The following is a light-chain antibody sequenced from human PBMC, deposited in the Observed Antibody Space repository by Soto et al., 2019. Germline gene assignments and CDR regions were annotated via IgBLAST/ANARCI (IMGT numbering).Light chain of an antibody. V-gene: IGLV2-14*01. CDR2: EVT. CDR3: SSFTNSNTWV. Sequence: QSVLTQPASVSGSPGQSITISCTGTSSDIGAYDFVSWYQQHPGKAPKLMICEVTNRPSGISNRFSGSKSGNTASLTISGLQADDEADYYCSSFTNSNTWVFGGGTKLTVL. CDR1: SSDIGAYDF. J-gene: IGLJ3*02.